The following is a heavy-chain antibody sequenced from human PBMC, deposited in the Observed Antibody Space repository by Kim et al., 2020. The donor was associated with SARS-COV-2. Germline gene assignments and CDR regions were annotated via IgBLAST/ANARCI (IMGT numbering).Heavy chain of an antibody. CDR2: IYYSGST. CDR1: GGSISSSSYY. Sequence: SETLSLTCTVSGGSISSSSYYWGWIRQPPGKGLEWIGSIYYSGSTYYNPSLKSRVTISVDTSKNQFSLKLSSVTAADTAVYYCARRMREENYDFWSGYRGYGMDVWGQGTTVTVSS. V-gene: IGHV4-39*01. J-gene: IGHJ6*02. D-gene: IGHD3-3*01. CDR3: ARRMREENYDFWSGYRGYGMDV.